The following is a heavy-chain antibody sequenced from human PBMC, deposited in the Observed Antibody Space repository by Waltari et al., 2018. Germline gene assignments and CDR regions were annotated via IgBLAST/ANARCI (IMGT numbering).Heavy chain of an antibody. CDR1: GGSISSYY. Sequence: QVQLQESGPGLVKPSETLSLTCTVSGGSISSYYWSWLRQPPGKGLEWIGYIYYSGSTNYNPSLKSRVTISVDTSKNQFSLKLSSVTAADTAVYYCARDMRSSPVYNWFDPWGQGTLVTVSS. D-gene: IGHD6-6*01. V-gene: IGHV4-59*01. J-gene: IGHJ5*02. CDR3: ARDMRSSPVYNWFDP. CDR2: IYYSGST.